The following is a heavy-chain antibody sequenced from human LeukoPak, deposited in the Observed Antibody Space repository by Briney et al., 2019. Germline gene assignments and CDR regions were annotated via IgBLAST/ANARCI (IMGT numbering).Heavy chain of an antibody. CDR1: GGSISSYY. Sequence: SETLSLTCTVSGGSISSYYWSWIRQPPGKGLEWIGYIYYSGSTNYNPSLKSRVTISVDTSKNQFSLKLSSVTAADTAVYYCARAQYYDFWSGYYAYYYGMDVWGQGTTVTVSS. V-gene: IGHV4-59*01. D-gene: IGHD3-3*01. CDR3: ARAQYYDFWSGYYAYYYGMDV. CDR2: IYYSGST. J-gene: IGHJ6*02.